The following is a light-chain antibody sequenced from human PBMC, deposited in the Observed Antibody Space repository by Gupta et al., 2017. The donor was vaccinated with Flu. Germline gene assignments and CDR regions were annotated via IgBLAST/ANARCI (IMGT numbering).Light chain of an antibody. CDR2: RAS. CDR3: QKFSTSPSR. Sequence: PSNLSASVGDSVTITCRASQNVSNWLAWYQQKPGKVPNLLIYRASTGKSGVPSRFSGSGSGTEFTLTISSLQPEDVAPYYCQKFSTSPSRFGQGTKV. J-gene: IGKJ1*01. V-gene: IGKV1-5*03. CDR1: QNVSNW.